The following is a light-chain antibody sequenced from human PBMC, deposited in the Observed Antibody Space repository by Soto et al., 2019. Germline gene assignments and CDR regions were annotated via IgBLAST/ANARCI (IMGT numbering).Light chain of an antibody. CDR2: GNS. CDR1: SSNIGAGYD. V-gene: IGLV1-40*01. Sequence: QSVLTQPPSVSGAPGQRVTISCTGSSSNIGAGYDVHWYQQLPGTAPKLLIYGNSNRPSGVPDRFSGSKSGTSASQAITGLQAEDEADYYCQSYDSSLSGFYVFGTGTKVNVL. CDR3: QSYDSSLSGFYV. J-gene: IGLJ1*01.